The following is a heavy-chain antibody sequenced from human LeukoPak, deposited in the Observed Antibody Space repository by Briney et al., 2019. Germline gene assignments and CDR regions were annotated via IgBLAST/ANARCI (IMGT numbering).Heavy chain of an antibody. J-gene: IGHJ4*02. D-gene: IGHD4-23*01. V-gene: IGHV3-33*01. CDR3: ARARGDCRGSRCYSDY. CDR2: IWNDGSNK. CDR1: GFTFSSYG. Sequence: PGGSLRLSCAPSGFTFSSYGMHWVRQAPGKGLEWVAVIWNDGSNKFYTDSVKGRFTISRDNFKGTLFLQMNSLRDEDTAVYYCARARGDCRGSRCYSDYWGPGTLVTAFS.